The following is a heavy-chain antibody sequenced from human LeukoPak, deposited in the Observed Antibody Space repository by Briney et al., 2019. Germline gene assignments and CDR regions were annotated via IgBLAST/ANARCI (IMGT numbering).Heavy chain of an antibody. J-gene: IGHJ4*02. CDR2: INSGGSGT. V-gene: IGHV3-74*01. D-gene: IGHD7-27*01. Sequence: GGSLRLSCAASGFTFHNYGLSWVRQAPGEGLKWVSRINSGGSGTSYADSVEGRFTISRDNAKNTLYLQMNNLRAEDTAVYYCAGSLGPLTEYWGQGTLVTVSS. CDR3: AGSLGPLTEY. CDR1: GFTFHNYG.